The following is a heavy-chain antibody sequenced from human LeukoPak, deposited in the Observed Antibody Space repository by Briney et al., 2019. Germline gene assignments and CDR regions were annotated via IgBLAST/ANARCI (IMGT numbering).Heavy chain of an antibody. D-gene: IGHD3-9*01. Sequence: PGRSLRLSCAASGFTFSSYGMHWVRQAPGKGLEWVAVILHDGSNKYYADSVKGRFTISRDNSKNTLYLQMNSLRAEDTAVFFCARNIRYFDLDVWGQGTTVTVSS. CDR3: ARNIRYFDLDV. J-gene: IGHJ6*02. CDR1: GFTFSSYG. V-gene: IGHV3-30*19. CDR2: ILHDGSNK.